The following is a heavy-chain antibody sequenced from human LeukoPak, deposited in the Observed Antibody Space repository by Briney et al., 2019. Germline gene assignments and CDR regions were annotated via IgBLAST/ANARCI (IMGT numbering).Heavy chain of an antibody. Sequence: PGGSLRLSCAAFGFTFSSYSMNWVRQAPGKGLEWVSSISSSSSYIYYADSVKGRFTISRDNAKNSLYLQMNSLRAEDTAVYYCARDRGVRGVTDFDYWGQGTLVTVSS. D-gene: IGHD3-10*01. CDR2: ISSSSSYI. V-gene: IGHV3-21*01. J-gene: IGHJ4*02. CDR3: ARDRGVRGVTDFDY. CDR1: GFTFSSYS.